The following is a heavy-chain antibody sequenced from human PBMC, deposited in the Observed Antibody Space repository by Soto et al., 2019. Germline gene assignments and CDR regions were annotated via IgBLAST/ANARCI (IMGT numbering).Heavy chain of an antibody. D-gene: IGHD3-9*01. V-gene: IGHV4-31*03. Sequence: QVQLQESGPGLVKPSQTLTLTCPVSGGSISSGRFYWSWIRQHPGKGLEWIGHISDSGSSYYNPSLESRVTISVDPSKNQFSLKLSAVIAADTAVYFCARTTFYDVFTAYYSLFDYWGQGTMVTVSS. CDR1: GGSISSGRFY. J-gene: IGHJ4*02. CDR3: ARTTFYDVFTAYYSLFDY. CDR2: ISDSGSS.